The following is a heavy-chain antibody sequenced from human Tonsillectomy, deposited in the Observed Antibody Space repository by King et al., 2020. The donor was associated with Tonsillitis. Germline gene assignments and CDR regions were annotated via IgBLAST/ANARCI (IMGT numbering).Heavy chain of an antibody. CDR1: GGSISGYY. CDR3: ARRIDKKGDVDR. J-gene: IGHJ5*02. D-gene: IGHD2-15*01. V-gene: IGHV4-59*01. CDR2: LYYSWSTNY. Sequence: VQLQESGPGLVKPSETLSLSCTVSGGSISGYYWSWIRQPPGKGLEWIGYLYYSWSTNYNYNPSLKSRVTISVDTSKNHFSLKLSSVTVADTAVYYWARRIDKKGDVDRWGRGTLVTVSS.